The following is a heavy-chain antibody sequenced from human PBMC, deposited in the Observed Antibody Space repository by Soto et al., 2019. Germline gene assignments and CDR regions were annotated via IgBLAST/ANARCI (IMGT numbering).Heavy chain of an antibody. V-gene: IGHV3-48*01. Sequence: PGGSLRLSCAASGFTFSSYSMNWVRQAPGKGLEWVSYISSSSSTIYYADSVKGRFTISRDNAKNSLYLQMNSLRAEDTAVYYCAREPVRLLWFGELPQNDAFDIWGQGTMVTVSS. CDR2: ISSSSSTI. CDR1: GFTFSSYS. CDR3: AREPVRLLWFGELPQNDAFDI. D-gene: IGHD3-10*01. J-gene: IGHJ3*02.